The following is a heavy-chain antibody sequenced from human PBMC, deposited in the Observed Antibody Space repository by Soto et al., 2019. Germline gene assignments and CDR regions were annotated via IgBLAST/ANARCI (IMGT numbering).Heavy chain of an antibody. CDR3: ARAASERDAFDI. V-gene: IGHV1-69*12. Sequence: QVQLVQSGAEVKKPGSSVKVSCKASGGTFSNYAISWVRQAPGQGLEYMGGIIPIFAIANYAQKFQGRVTITAGESTSTAYMELSSLRSEDTAVYYCARAASERDAFDIWGQGTMVTVS. CDR2: IIPIFAIA. D-gene: IGHD2-15*01. CDR1: GGTFSNYA. J-gene: IGHJ3*02.